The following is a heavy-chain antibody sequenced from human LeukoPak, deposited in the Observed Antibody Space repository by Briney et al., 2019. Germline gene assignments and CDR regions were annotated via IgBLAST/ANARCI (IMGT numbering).Heavy chain of an antibody. CDR3: AKDRRYYDPSGYPDAFDI. D-gene: IGHD3-22*01. CDR2: IRYDGNDQ. J-gene: IGHJ3*02. Sequence: GGSLRLSCAASGFAFSTHGMHWVRQAPGKGLEWVAFIRYDGNDQDYADSVKGRFTISRDNSKNTLYLQMNSLRAEDTAVYYCAKDRRYYDPSGYPDAFDIWGQGTMVTVSS. CDR1: GFAFSTHG. V-gene: IGHV3-30*02.